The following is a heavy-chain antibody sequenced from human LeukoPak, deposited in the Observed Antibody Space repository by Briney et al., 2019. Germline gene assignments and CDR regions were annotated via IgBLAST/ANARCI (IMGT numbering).Heavy chain of an antibody. CDR2: INHSGST. CDR3: ARRNLLWFGESLNALAYDY. D-gene: IGHD3-10*01. CDR1: GGSFSGYY. V-gene: IGHV4-34*01. Sequence: SETLSLTCAVYGGSFSGYYWSWIRQPPGKGLEWIGEINHSGSTNYNPSLKSRVTISVDTSKNQFSLKLSSVTAADTAVYYCARRNLLWFGESLNALAYDYWGQGTLVTVSS. J-gene: IGHJ4*02.